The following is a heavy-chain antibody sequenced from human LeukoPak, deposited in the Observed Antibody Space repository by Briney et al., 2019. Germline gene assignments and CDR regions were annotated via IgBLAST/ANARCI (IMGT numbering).Heavy chain of an antibody. CDR3: ARELLRSDGFDF. V-gene: IGHV1-69*01. Sequence: SVKVSCKASGGTFSSYAISWVRQAPGQGLEWMGGIIPIFGTANYAQKFQGRVTITADESTSTAYMELSSLRSEDTAVYFCARELLRSDGFDFWGLGTLVTVSS. J-gene: IGHJ4*02. D-gene: IGHD1-26*01. CDR1: GGTFSSYA. CDR2: IIPIFGTA.